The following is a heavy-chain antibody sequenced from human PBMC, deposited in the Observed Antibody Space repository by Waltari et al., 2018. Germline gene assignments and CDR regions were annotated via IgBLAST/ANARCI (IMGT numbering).Heavy chain of an antibody. Sequence: EAQLVESGGRLVQSGGSRSPLSSASQFTSTAPTRDWVGQAPGKGVEWVGRTINKGFTYTTNYAASVEGRFTISRDDSRNSLYLQMHSLKTDDTAVYYCVREDDFWNEFDYWGQGALVTVSS. V-gene: IGHV3-72*01. CDR1: QFTSTAPT. CDR3: VREDDFWNEFDY. J-gene: IGHJ4*02. D-gene: IGHD3-3*01. CDR2: TINKGFTYTT.